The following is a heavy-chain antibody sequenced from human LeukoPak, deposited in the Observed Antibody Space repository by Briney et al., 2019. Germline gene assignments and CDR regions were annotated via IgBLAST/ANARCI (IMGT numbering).Heavy chain of an antibody. D-gene: IGHD4-17*01. J-gene: IGHJ4*02. CDR1: GFTFSSYA. Sequence: GGSLRLSCAASGFTFSSYAMSWVRQAPGKGLEWVSGISWNSGSIGYADSVKGRFTISRDNAKNSLYLQMNSLRAEDMALYYCAKDISPTVTTYFDYWGQGTLVTVSS. CDR2: ISWNSGSI. CDR3: AKDISPTVTTYFDY. V-gene: IGHV3-9*03.